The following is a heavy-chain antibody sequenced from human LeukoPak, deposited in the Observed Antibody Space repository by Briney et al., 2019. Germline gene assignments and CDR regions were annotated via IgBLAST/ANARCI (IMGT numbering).Heavy chain of an antibody. D-gene: IGHD3-9*01. J-gene: IGHJ4*02. CDR1: GGSISSSSYY. V-gene: IGHV4-39*01. CDR2: IYYSGST. CDR3: ARTYYDILTGHSPHFDY. Sequence: SETLSLTCTVSGGSISSSSYYWGWIRQPPGKRLEWNGSIYYSGSTYYNPSLKSRVTISVDTSKNQFSLKLSSVTAADTAVSCCARTYYDILTGHSPHFDYWGQGTLVTVSS.